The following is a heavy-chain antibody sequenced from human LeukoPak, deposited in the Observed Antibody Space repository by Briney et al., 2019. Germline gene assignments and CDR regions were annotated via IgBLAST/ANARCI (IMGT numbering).Heavy chain of an antibody. Sequence: RASVKVSCKASGYTFTSYDINWVRQAPGQGLEWMGWISAYNGNTNYAQKLQGRVTMTTDTSTSTAYMELRGLRSDDTAVYYCARFFGADDNWFDPWGQGTLVTVSS. CDR1: GYTFTSYD. CDR3: ARFFGADDNWFDP. V-gene: IGHV1-18*01. CDR2: ISAYNGNT. D-gene: IGHD3-3*01. J-gene: IGHJ5*02.